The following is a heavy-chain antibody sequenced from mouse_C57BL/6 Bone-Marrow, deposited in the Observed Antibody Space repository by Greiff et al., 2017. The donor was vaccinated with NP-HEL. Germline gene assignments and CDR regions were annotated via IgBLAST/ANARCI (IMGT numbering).Heavy chain of an antibody. V-gene: IGHV1-47*01. D-gene: IGHD2-1*01. CDR1: GYTFTTYP. Sequence: QVQLQQSGAELVKPGASVKMSCKASGYTFTTYPIEWVKQNHGKSLEWIGNFHPYNDDTEYNEKFKNKATLTVEKSSSTVYLELSRLTSDDSSVYYCARGGNYWYYFDYWGQGTPLTGSS. CDR3: ARGGNYWYYFDY. J-gene: IGHJ2*01. CDR2: FHPYNDDT.